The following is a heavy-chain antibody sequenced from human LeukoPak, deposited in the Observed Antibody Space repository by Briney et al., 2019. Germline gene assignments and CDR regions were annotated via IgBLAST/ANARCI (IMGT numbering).Heavy chain of an antibody. CDR2: IIPILGIA. V-gene: IGHV1-69*10. CDR3: ARVQYDSSGYQYYFDY. Sequence: SVKVSCKASGGTFSSYAISWVRQAPGQGLEWMGGIIPILGIANYAQKFQGRVTITADKSTSTAYMELSSLRSEDTAVYYCARVQYDSSGYQYYFDYWGQGTLVTVSS. D-gene: IGHD3-22*01. J-gene: IGHJ4*02. CDR1: GGTFSSYA.